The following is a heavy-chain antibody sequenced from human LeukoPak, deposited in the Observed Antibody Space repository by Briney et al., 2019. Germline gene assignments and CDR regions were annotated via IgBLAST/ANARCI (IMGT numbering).Heavy chain of an antibody. CDR3: ARGGGYCSSTSCHWYFDL. J-gene: IGHJ2*01. D-gene: IGHD2-2*01. V-gene: IGHV4-34*01. Sequence: SETLSLTCAVYGGSFSGYYWSWIRQPPGKGLEWIGEINHSGSTNYNPSLKSRVTMSVDTSKNQFSLKLSSVTAADTAVYYCARGGGYCSSTSCHWYFDLWGRGTLVTVSS. CDR1: GGSFSGYY. CDR2: INHSGST.